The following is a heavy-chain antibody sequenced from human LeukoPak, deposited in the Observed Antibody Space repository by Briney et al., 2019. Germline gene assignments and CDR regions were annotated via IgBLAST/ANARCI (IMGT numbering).Heavy chain of an antibody. CDR1: GYKFSNYW. Sequence: GESLKISCKGSGYKFSNYWIGWVRQMPGKGLEWMGIIYPGDSDTRHSPSFQGQVTISADKSINTAYLQWSSLKASDIAMYFCATSYDTSGYSFDYWGQGTLVTVSS. CDR3: ATSYDTSGYSFDY. CDR2: IYPGDSDT. J-gene: IGHJ4*02. D-gene: IGHD3-22*01. V-gene: IGHV5-51*01.